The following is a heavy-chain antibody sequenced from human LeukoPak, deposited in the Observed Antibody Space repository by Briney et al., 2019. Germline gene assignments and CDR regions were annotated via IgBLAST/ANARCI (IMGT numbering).Heavy chain of an antibody. CDR3: AKDGGLWVSAHWGDS. CDR2: ISGPGGST. CDR1: GFTFSSYA. V-gene: IGHV3-23*01. D-gene: IGHD7-27*01. J-gene: IGHJ4*02. Sequence: PGGSLRLSCAASGFTFSSYAMSWVRQAPGKGLEWVSAISGPGGSTYYADSVKGRFTISRDNSKNTLYLQMNSLRAEDTAVYYCAKDGGLWVSAHWGDSWGRGTLVTVSS.